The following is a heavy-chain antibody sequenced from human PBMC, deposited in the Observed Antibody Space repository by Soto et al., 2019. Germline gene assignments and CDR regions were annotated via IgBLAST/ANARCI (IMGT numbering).Heavy chain of an antibody. D-gene: IGHD3-22*01. J-gene: IGHJ4*02. Sequence: QPGGSLRLSCAAYGFTFSSYGMHWVRQAPGKGLEWVAIISYDGSDKYFADSVKGRFTISRDNSKNTLYLQMNSLRPEDTAVYYCAKPDRRDSSGYPDYWGQGTLVTVSS. CDR3: AKPDRRDSSGYPDY. CDR2: ISYDGSDK. V-gene: IGHV3-30*18. CDR1: GFTFSSYG.